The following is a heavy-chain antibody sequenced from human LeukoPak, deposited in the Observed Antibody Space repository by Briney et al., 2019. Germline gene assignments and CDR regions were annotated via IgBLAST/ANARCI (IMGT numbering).Heavy chain of an antibody. Sequence: PGGSLRLSCAASGFTFSRFAMSWVRQAPGKGLEWVSAISGSGGSTYYADSVKGRFTISRDNSKNTLYLQVNSLRAEDTAVYYCAKSPHGSWWYYFDYWGQGTLVTVSS. D-gene: IGHD6-13*01. J-gene: IGHJ4*02. V-gene: IGHV3-23*01. CDR3: AKSPHGSWWYYFDY. CDR2: ISGSGGST. CDR1: GFTFSRFA.